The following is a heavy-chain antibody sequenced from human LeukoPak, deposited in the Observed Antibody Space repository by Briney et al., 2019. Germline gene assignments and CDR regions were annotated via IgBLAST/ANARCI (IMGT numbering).Heavy chain of an antibody. CDR1: GGTFSSYA. V-gene: IGHV1-69*13. CDR3: ARGGHYYYYMDV. Sequence: SVKVSCKASGGTFSSYAISWVRQAPGQGLEWMGGIIPIFGTANYAQKFQGRVTITADESTSTAYMELSSLRSEDTAVYYCARGGHYYYYMDVWGKGTTVTVSS. CDR2: IIPIFGTA. D-gene: IGHD5-12*01. J-gene: IGHJ6*03.